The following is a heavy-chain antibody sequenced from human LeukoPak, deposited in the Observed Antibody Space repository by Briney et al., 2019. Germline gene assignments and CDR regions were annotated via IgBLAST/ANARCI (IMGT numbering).Heavy chain of an antibody. Sequence: GGSLRLSCAASGFTFSKYWMLWVRQAPGKGLESVLRINTDGTVTTYADSVKGRFTISRDNSKNTLYLQTNSLRAEDTAVYYCAKDLDIVATIIGNWGQGTLVTVSS. J-gene: IGHJ4*02. CDR1: GFTFSKYW. CDR3: AKDLDIVATIIGN. CDR2: INTDGTVT. D-gene: IGHD5-12*01. V-gene: IGHV3-74*01.